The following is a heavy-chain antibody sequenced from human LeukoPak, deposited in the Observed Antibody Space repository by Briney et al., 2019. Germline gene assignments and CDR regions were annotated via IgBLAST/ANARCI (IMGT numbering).Heavy chain of an antibody. Sequence: SETLSLTCAVYGGSFSSYYWSWIRQPPGKGLEWIGYIYYSGSTNYNPSLKSRVTISVDTSKNQFSLKLSSVTAADTAVYYCARAVYYDSSGYSYDYWGQGTLVTVSS. J-gene: IGHJ4*02. V-gene: IGHV4-59*01. CDR3: ARAVYYDSSGYSYDY. CDR2: IYYSGST. CDR1: GGSFSSYY. D-gene: IGHD3-22*01.